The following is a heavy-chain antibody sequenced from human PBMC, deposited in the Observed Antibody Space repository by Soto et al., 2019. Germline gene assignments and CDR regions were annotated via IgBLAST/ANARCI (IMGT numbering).Heavy chain of an antibody. CDR1: GGSISSRSYY. Sequence: QLLESGPGLVKPSETLSLTCTVSGGSISSRSYYWGWIRQPPGKGLEWIGTIYYSGSTYYNPSLKSRVTISVDTSKNEFSLKLNSVTAADTAVYYCARHYPARLGIVVAGSFDYWGQGTLVTVSS. D-gene: IGHD6-19*01. V-gene: IGHV4-39*01. J-gene: IGHJ4*02. CDR2: IYYSGST. CDR3: ARHYPARLGIVVAGSFDY.